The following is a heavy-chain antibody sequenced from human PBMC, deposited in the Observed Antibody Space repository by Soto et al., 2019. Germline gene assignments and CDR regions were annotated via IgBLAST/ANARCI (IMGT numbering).Heavy chain of an antibody. V-gene: IGHV3-7*01. CDR3: AREYCSSTSCSNTLGDYFDY. CDR1: GLTFISYW. D-gene: IGHD2-2*01. Sequence: EVQLVESGGGLVQPGGSLRLSCAASGLTFISYWMSWVRQAPGKGLEWVANIKQDGSEKYYVDSVKGRFTISRDNAKNSLYLQMNSLRAEDTAVYYCAREYCSSTSCSNTLGDYFDYWGQGTLVTVSS. CDR2: IKQDGSEK. J-gene: IGHJ4*02.